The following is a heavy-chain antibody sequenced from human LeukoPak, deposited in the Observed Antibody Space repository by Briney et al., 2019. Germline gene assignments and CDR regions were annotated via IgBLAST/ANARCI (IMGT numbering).Heavy chain of an antibody. CDR1: GFTFSSYS. J-gene: IGHJ4*02. D-gene: IGHD5-18*01. Sequence: GGSLRLSCAASGFTFSSYSMNWVRQAPGKGLEWVSSISSSSSYIYYADSVKGRFTISRDNAKNSLYLQMNSLRSEDTAVYYCASAYSYGRDEDYWGQGTLVTVSS. V-gene: IGHV3-21*01. CDR3: ASAYSYGRDEDY. CDR2: ISSSSSYI.